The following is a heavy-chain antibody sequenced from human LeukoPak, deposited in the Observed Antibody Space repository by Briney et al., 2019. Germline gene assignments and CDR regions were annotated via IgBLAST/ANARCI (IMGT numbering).Heavy chain of an antibody. Sequence: SETLSHTCTVSGGSISSYYWSWLRQPPGKGLEWIGYIYYSGRTNYNPSLKSRVTISVDTSKNQFSLKLSSVTAADTAVYYCARGRDGYYYWYFDLWGRGTLVTVSS. J-gene: IGHJ2*01. D-gene: IGHD5-24*01. CDR3: ARGRDGYYYWYFDL. V-gene: IGHV4-59*01. CDR2: IYYSGRT. CDR1: GGSISSYY.